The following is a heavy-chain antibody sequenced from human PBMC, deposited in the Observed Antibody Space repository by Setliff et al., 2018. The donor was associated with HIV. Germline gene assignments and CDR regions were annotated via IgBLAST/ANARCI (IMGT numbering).Heavy chain of an antibody. CDR1: GGSFSDYY. CDR2: IYYSGST. V-gene: IGHV4-34*01. J-gene: IGHJ5*02. D-gene: IGHD3-10*01. Sequence: SETLSLTCAVYGGSFSDYYWSWIRQPPGKGLEWIGSIYYSGSTYYNPSLKSRVTISVDTSKNQFSLKLSSVTAADTAVYYCATYADRESNRFDPWGQGILVTVSS. CDR3: ATYADRESNRFDP.